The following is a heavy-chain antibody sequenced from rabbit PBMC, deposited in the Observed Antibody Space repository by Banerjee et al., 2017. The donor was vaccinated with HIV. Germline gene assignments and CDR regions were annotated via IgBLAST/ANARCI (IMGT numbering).Heavy chain of an antibody. CDR3: ARDLAGVIGWNFGL. V-gene: IGHV1S45*01. D-gene: IGHD4-1*01. Sequence: QEQLVESGGGLVQPGGSLKLSCKASEFDLSRYYMCWVRQAPGKGLEWIACINTSSGNAVYANWAKGRFTISKTSSTTVTLQMTSLTAADTATYFCARDLAGVIGWNFGLWGPGTLVTVS. CDR2: INTSSGNA. J-gene: IGHJ4*01. CDR1: EFDLSRYY.